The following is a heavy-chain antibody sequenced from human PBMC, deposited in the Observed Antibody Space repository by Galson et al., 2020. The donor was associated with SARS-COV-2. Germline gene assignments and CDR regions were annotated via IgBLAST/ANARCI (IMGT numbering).Heavy chain of an antibody. CDR1: GGSISSGGYY. CDR2: IYYSGRT. J-gene: IGHJ4*02. CDR3: AREAGGDYFSSYYFDY. D-gene: IGHD2-21*02. Sequence: SETLSLTCTVSGGSISSGGYYWSWIRQHPGKGLEWIGYIYYSGRTYYNPSLKSRVTISVDTSKNQFSLKLSSVTAADTAVYYCAREAGGDYFSSYYFDYWGQGTLVTVSS. V-gene: IGHV4-31*03.